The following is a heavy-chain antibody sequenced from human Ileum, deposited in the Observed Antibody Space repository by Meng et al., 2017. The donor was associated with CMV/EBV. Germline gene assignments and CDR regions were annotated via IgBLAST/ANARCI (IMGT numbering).Heavy chain of an antibody. CDR2: ISSSGGKA. V-gene: IGHV3-23*01. J-gene: IGHJ4*02. CDR3: ATYQTLSGPLGN. Sequence: WAGSGLSLRSCAISWVGQAPGKGLEWVSAISSSGGKAWQADSVRGRFTISRDNSKNLLYLQMSSLRAEDTAAYYCATYQTLSGPLGNWGQGTLVTVSS. D-gene: IGHD3-10*01. CDR1: GLSLRSCA.